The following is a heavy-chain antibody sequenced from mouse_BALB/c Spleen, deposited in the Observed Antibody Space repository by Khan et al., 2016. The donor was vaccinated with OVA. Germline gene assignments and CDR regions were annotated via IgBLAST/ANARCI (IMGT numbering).Heavy chain of an antibody. D-gene: IGHD1-1*01. Sequence: EVQLQESGPGLVNPSQSLSLTCTVTGYSITSDYAWNWIRQFPGNKLEWMGYISYSGRTNYTPSLKSRISITRDTSKNQVFLQLNSVTTEDTATYFCARSVTITTVVATDFDYWGQGTTLTVSS. CDR2: ISYSGRT. J-gene: IGHJ2*01. CDR1: GYSITSDYA. V-gene: IGHV3-2*02. CDR3: ARSVTITTVVATDFDY.